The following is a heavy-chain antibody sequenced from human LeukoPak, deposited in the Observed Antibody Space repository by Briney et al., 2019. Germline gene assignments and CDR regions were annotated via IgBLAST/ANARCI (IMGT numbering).Heavy chain of an antibody. CDR2: ISGSGGST. D-gene: IGHD3-10*01. J-gene: IGHJ6*02. V-gene: IGHV3-23*01. CDR1: GFTVSSNY. Sequence: GGSLRLSCAASGFTVSSNYMSWVRQAPGKGLEWVSAISGSGGSTYYADSVKGRFTISRDNSKNTLYLQMNNLRAEDTAVYYCAKVSGSGSAYYYYYGMDVWGQGTTVTVSS. CDR3: AKVSGSGSAYYYYYGMDV.